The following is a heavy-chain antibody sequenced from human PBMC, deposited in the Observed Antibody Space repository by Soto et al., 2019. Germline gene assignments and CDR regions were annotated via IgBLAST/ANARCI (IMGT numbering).Heavy chain of an antibody. Sequence: SLRLSCVASGFSLSDYAVNWVRQAPGKGLEWVAVISIDGRIKYYADSVKGRFTISRDNSKNTLYLQMNSLRAEDTAVYYCARDSGASYDAFDIWGQGTMVTVSS. CDR1: GFSLSDYA. CDR2: ISIDGRIK. V-gene: IGHV3-30*19. J-gene: IGHJ3*02. CDR3: ARDSGASYDAFDI. D-gene: IGHD1-26*01.